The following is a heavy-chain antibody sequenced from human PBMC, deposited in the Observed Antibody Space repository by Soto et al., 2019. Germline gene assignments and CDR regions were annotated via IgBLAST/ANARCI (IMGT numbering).Heavy chain of an antibody. J-gene: IGHJ4*02. CDR2: ISSSSSYI. CDR1: GFTFSSYS. V-gene: IGHV3-21*01. CDR3: ARDHIAAAGTRD. D-gene: IGHD6-13*01. Sequence: GGSLRLSCAASGFTFSSYSMNWVRQAPGKGLEWVSSISSSSSYIYYADSVKGRFTISRDNAKNSLYLQMNSLRAEDTAVYYCARDHIAAAGTRDWGQGTLVTVSS.